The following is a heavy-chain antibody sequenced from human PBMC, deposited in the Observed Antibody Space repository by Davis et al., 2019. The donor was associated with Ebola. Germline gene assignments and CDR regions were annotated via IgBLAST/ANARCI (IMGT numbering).Heavy chain of an antibody. CDR1: GGSISSYY. CDR2: LYYSGNT. CDR3: ARTERRLERFDY. Sequence: MPSETLSLTCTVSGGSISSYYWSWIRQPPGKGLEWIGYLYYSGNTNYNPSLKSRVTISLDTSKNQLSLKVSSVTAADTAVYYCARTERRLERFDYWGQGTLVTVSS. V-gene: IGHV4-59*01. J-gene: IGHJ4*02. D-gene: IGHD5-24*01.